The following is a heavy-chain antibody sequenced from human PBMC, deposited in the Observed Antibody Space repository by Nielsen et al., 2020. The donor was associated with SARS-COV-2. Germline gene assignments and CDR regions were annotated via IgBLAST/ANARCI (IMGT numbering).Heavy chain of an antibody. CDR3: ARGRLYSFGGVIARYFDY. CDR2: IYHSGST. Sequence: SETLSLTCAVSGYSISSSNWWGWIRQPPGKGLEWIGYIYHSGSTYYNPSLKSRVTISVDRSKNQFSLKLSSVTAADTAVYYCARGRLYSFGGVIARYFDYWGQGTLVTVSS. D-gene: IGHD3-16*02. CDR1: GYSISSSNW. V-gene: IGHV4-28*01. J-gene: IGHJ4*02.